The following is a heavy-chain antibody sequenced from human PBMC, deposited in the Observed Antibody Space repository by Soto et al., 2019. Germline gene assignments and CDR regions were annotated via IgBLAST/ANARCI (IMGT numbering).Heavy chain of an antibody. D-gene: IGHD3-10*01. Sequence: GESLKISCQGSGYNFGNYWIAWVRQMPGKGLEWMGIIYPGDGDTLYSPSFQGQVTFSVDRSVNTAYLKWSSLEASDTAIYYCARHVFNMARGPLDPWGQGTRVTVSS. J-gene: IGHJ5*02. CDR1: GYNFGNYW. CDR2: IYPGDGDT. V-gene: IGHV5-51*01. CDR3: ARHVFNMARGPLDP.